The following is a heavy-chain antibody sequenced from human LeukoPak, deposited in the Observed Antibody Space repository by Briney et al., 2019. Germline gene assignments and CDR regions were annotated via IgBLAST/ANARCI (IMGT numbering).Heavy chain of an antibody. Sequence: GGSLRLSCAASGFTFDDYAMHWVRQAPGKGLEWVSGISWNSGSIDYADSVKGRFTISRDNAKNSLYLQMNSLRAEDTALYYCAKDSYGDLNYFDYWGQGTLVTVSS. D-gene: IGHD4-17*01. CDR2: ISWNSGSI. CDR3: AKDSYGDLNYFDY. V-gene: IGHV3-9*01. CDR1: GFTFDDYA. J-gene: IGHJ4*02.